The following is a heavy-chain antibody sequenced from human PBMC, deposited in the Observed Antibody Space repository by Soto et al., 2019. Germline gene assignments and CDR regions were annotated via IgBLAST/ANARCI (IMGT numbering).Heavy chain of an antibody. J-gene: IGHJ5*02. CDR2: INPSGGT. D-gene: IGHD3-10*01. Sequence: GASMKGSCKASGDTFTPYYIHWVRPAPGQMLEWMGIINPSGGTSYAQKFQGRVTMTRDTSTSTVYMELSSLRSEDTAVYYCARLTTSLRGVNANNWFDPWGQGTLVTVSS. V-gene: IGHV1-46*01. CDR1: GDTFTPYY. CDR3: ARLTTSLRGVNANNWFDP.